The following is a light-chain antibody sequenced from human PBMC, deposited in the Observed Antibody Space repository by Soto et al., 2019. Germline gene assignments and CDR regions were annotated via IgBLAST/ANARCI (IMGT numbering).Light chain of an antibody. CDR1: SSNLGSNS. CDR2: NNN. CDR3: ATWDDRLNGYV. Sequence: QSVLTQPPSASGTPGQRVIISCSGSSSNLGSNSGNWYQQLPGTAPKLLIYNNNQRPSGVPVRFSGSKSGTSASLAISGLQSEDEADYYCATWDDRLNGYVFGTGTKLTVL. V-gene: IGLV1-44*01. J-gene: IGLJ1*01.